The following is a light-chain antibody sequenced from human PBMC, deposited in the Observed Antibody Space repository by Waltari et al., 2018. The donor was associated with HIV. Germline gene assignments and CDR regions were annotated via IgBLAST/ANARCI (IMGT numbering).Light chain of an antibody. CDR3: SSYTSSSTLYV. V-gene: IGLV2-14*01. J-gene: IGLJ1*01. CDR2: EVS. Sequence: QSALTQPASVSGSPGQSLPISCTGTSSDVGGYNYVYWYQQHPGKAPKLMIYEVSNRPSGVSNRFSGSKSGNTASLTISGLQAEDEADYYCSSYTSSSTLYVFGTGTKVTVL. CDR1: SSDVGGYNY.